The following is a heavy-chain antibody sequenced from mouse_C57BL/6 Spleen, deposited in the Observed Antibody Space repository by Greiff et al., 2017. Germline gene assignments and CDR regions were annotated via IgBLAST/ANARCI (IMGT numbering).Heavy chain of an antibody. Sequence: VQLQQSGAELAKPGASVKLSCKASGYTFTSYWMHWVKQRPGQGLEWIGYINPSSGYTKYNQKFKDKATLTADKSSSTAYMQLSSLTYEDSAVYYCATYYSNYGDAMDYWGQGTSVTVSS. D-gene: IGHD2-5*01. CDR1: GYTFTSYW. J-gene: IGHJ4*01. V-gene: IGHV1-7*01. CDR3: ATYYSNYGDAMDY. CDR2: INPSSGYT.